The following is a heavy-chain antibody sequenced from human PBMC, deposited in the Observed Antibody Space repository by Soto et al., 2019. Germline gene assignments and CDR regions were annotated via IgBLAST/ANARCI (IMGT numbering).Heavy chain of an antibody. D-gene: IGHD3-22*01. J-gene: IGHJ4*02. CDR3: ARDFGVDSSGYSLYY. CDR1: GFTFSSYG. CDR2: IWYDGSNK. Sequence: QVQLVESGGGVVQPGRSLRLSCAASGFTFSSYGMHWVRQAPGKGLEWVAVIWYDGSNKYYADSVKGRFTISRDNSKNTLYLQMNSLRAEDTAVYYCARDFGVDSSGYSLYYWGQGTLVTVSS. V-gene: IGHV3-33*01.